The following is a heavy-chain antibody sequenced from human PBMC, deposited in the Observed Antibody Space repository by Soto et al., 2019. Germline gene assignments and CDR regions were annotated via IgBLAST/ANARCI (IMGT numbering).Heavy chain of an antibody. CDR3: ARYSPGRQLVFDY. J-gene: IGHJ4*02. CDR2: IYYSGST. D-gene: IGHD6-6*01. CDR1: GGSISSSSYY. Sequence: SETLSLTCTVSGGSISSSSYYWGWIRQPPGKGLEWIGSIYYSGSTYYNPSLKSRVTISVDTSKNQFSLKLSSVTAADTAVYYCARYSPGRQLVFDYWGQGTLVTVSS. V-gene: IGHV4-39*01.